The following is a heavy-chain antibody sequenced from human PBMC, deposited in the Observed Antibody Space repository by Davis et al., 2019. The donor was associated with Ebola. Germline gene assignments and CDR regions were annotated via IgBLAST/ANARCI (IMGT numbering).Heavy chain of an antibody. CDR1: GGSSSVYY. Sequence: SETLSPTCPLFGGSSSVYYWRWLRHPPGTALRLPREINHTGSTNYNPSLRTRVTISVDTSKNQFSLKLSSVTAADTAVYYCARHGGRYSSSWYTQFDYWGQGTLVTVSS. D-gene: IGHD6-13*01. J-gene: IGHJ4*02. CDR3: ARHGGRYSSSWYTQFDY. CDR2: INHTGST. V-gene: IGHV4-34*01.